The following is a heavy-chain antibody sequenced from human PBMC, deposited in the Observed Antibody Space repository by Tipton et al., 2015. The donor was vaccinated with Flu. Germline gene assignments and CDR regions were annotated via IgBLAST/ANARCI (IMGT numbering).Heavy chain of an antibody. CDR3: ATKFASWGVWEPLDY. CDR1: GGSFSGYY. V-gene: IGHV4-34*01. CDR2: INHSRIT. Sequence: TLSLTCAIYGGSFSGYYWSWIRQPPGKGLEWIGEINHSRITNYNPSLKGRVTISVGTSKKQFSLKLTSVTAADTAVYFCATKFASWGVWEPLDYWGQGTLVTVSS. J-gene: IGHJ4*02. D-gene: IGHD3-10*01.